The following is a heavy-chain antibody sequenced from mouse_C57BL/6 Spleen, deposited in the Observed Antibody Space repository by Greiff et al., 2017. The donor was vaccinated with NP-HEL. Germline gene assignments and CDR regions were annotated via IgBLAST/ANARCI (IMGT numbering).Heavy chain of an antibody. CDR1: GFNIKDYY. J-gene: IGHJ4*01. Sequence: EVKLMESGAELVKPGASVKLSCTASGFNIKDYYMHWVKQRTEQGLEWIGRLDPEDGETKYAPKFQGKATITADTSSNTAYLQLSSLTSEDTAVYYCARHYGSSSYAMDYWGQGTSVTVSS. CDR2: LDPEDGET. CDR3: ARHYGSSSYAMDY. V-gene: IGHV14-2*01. D-gene: IGHD1-1*01.